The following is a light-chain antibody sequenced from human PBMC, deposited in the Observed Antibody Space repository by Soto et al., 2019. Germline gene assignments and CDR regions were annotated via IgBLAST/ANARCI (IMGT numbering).Light chain of an antibody. J-gene: IGLJ3*02. Sequence: QSALTQPPSASGSPGQSVTISCAGTSSDVGTYNYVSWYQQHPGKVPKLMIYEVTKRPSGVPDRFSGSKSGNTASLTVSGLQAEDEADYYCNSYAGSNNPWVFGGGTKLTVL. V-gene: IGLV2-8*01. CDR1: SSDVGTYNY. CDR3: NSYAGSNNPWV. CDR2: EVT.